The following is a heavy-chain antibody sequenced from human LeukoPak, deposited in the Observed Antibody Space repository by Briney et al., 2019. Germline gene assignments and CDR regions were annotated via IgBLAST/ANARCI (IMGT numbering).Heavy chain of an antibody. CDR2: IRSKVYGGTT. CDR3: RREAYRSGWTVDY. V-gene: IGHV3-49*04. J-gene: IGHJ4*02. Sequence: PGRSLRLSCTASGFTFGDYGISWGRQPPGKWHEWGAFIRSKVYGGTTEYAAAVKCRFTISRDDSKSIAYLQMNSLRTEDTAVYYCRREAYRSGWTVDYWGQGPLDPVSS. D-gene: IGHD6-19*01. CDR1: GFTFGDYG.